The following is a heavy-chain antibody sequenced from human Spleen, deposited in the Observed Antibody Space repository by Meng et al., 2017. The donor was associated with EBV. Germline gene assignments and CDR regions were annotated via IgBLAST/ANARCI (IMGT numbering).Heavy chain of an antibody. Sequence: QITLEESGPTLVKPTQTLTLTCTFSGFSLSTSGVGVGWIRQPPGKALEWLALIYWDDDKRYSPSLKNRLTITKDTSKNQVVLTMTNMDPVDTATYYCAHSPYCGGDCYSGWGWFDPWGQGTLVTVSS. CDR2: IYWDDDK. J-gene: IGHJ5*02. CDR3: AHSPYCGGDCYSGWGWFDP. CDR1: GFSLSTSGVG. D-gene: IGHD2-21*01. V-gene: IGHV2-5*02.